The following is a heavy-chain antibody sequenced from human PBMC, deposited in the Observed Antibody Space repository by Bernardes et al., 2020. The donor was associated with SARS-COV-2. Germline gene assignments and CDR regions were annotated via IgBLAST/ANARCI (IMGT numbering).Heavy chain of an antibody. CDR3: AKDCSTDPCDS. J-gene: IGHJ5*02. CDR1: GFTFSSYW. V-gene: IGHV3-7*03. D-gene: IGHD2-21*01. CDR2: IKQDGSEK. Sequence: GGSLRLSCAASGFTFSSYWMSWVRQAPGKGLEWVANIKQDGSEKYYVDSVKGRFTVSRDNSKNTLYLQMNSLRVEDTAVYYCAKDCSTDPCDSWGQGTLVTVSS.